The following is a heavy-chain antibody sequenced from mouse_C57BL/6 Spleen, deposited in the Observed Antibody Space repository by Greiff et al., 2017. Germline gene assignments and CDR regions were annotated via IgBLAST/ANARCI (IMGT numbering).Heavy chain of an antibody. CDR1: GYTFTSYW. J-gene: IGHJ3*01. CDR2: IYPGSGST. D-gene: IGHD1-1*01. V-gene: IGHV1-55*01. CDR3: ARGDFYYGSSDWFAY. Sequence: QVQLQQSGAELVKPGASVKMSCKASGYTFTSYWITWVKQRPGQGLEWIGDIYPGSGSTNYNEKFKSKATLTVDTSSSTAYMQLSSLTSEDSAVYYCARGDFYYGSSDWFAYWGQGTLVTVSA.